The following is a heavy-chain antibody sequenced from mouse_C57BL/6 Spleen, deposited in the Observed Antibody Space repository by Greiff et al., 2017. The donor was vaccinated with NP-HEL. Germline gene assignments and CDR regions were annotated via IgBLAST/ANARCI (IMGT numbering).Heavy chain of an antibody. Sequence: EVQLQQSGPELVKPGASVKIPCKASGYTFTDYNMDWVKQSHGKSLEWIGDINPNNGGTNYNQKFKGKATLTVDKSSSTAYMELRSLTSEDTAVYYCARWESRAYWYFDVWGTGTTVTVSS. CDR1: GYTFTDYN. CDR2: INPNNGGT. V-gene: IGHV1-18*01. CDR3: ARWESRAYWYFDV. D-gene: IGHD3-1*01. J-gene: IGHJ1*03.